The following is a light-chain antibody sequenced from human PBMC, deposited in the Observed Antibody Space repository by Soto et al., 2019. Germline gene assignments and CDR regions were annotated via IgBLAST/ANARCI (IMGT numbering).Light chain of an antibody. CDR1: SSNIGSTS. V-gene: IGLV1-47*01. Sequence: QPVLTQPPSTSGTPGQRVTISCSGSSSNIGSTSVYWYQQLPGTAPRLLMYSNNQRPSGVPDRFSGSKSGTSASLAISGLRPEDEADYYCAAWDDSLSVLVFGGGTQLTVL. CDR2: SNN. CDR3: AAWDDSLSVLV. J-gene: IGLJ2*01.